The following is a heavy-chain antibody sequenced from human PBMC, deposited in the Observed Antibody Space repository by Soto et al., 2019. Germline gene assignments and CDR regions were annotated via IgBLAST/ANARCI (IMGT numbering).Heavy chain of an antibody. CDR3: ERELETATLFDY. Sequence: GSLRLSCAASGFTFSSYSMNWVRQAPGKGLESVSSISSSSSYIYYADSVKGRFTISRDNAKNSLYLQMNSLRAEDTAVYYCERELETATLFDYCGQGTQVTVS. V-gene: IGHV3-21*01. CDR1: GFTFSSYS. D-gene: IGHD2-21*02. CDR2: ISSSSSYI. J-gene: IGHJ4*02.